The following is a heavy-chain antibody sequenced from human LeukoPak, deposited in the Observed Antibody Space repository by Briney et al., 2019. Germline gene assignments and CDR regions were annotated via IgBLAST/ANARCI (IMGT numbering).Heavy chain of an antibody. V-gene: IGHV3-30*02. CDR2: IRYDGSNK. J-gene: IGHJ4*02. CDR3: AKEGLELRVYGYFDY. CDR1: GFTFSSYG. D-gene: IGHD2-8*01. Sequence: GGSLRLSCAASGFTFSSYGMHWVRQAPGKGLEWVAFIRYDGSNKYYADSVKGRFTISRDNSKNTLYLQMNSLRAEDTAVYYCAKEGLELRVYGYFDYWGQGTLVTVSS.